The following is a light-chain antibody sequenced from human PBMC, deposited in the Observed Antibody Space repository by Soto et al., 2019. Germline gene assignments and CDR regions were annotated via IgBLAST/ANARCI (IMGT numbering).Light chain of an antibody. J-gene: IGKJ5*01. V-gene: IGKV3-20*01. CDR3: QQYYDSIT. Sequence: EIVLMQSPGTLSLSPGDRATLSCRASQSVSRNYLAWYQQKPGQAPRLLIYGASIRATGISDRFSGSGSGTDFTLTISRLEPEDSAVYYCQQYYDSITFGQGTRLEIK. CDR2: GAS. CDR1: QSVSRNY.